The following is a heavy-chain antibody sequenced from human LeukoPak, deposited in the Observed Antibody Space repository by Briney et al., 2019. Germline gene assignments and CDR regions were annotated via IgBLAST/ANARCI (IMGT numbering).Heavy chain of an antibody. Sequence: GGSLKLSCAASGFTFSDSAIHWVRQASGKGLEWAGRIRSKANNYATAYAASVKGRFTISRDDSKNTAYLQMNSLKSEDTAVYYCTRQDTAMVRDYWGQGTLVTVSS. CDR2: IRSKANNYAT. V-gene: IGHV3-73*01. CDR1: GFTFSDSA. J-gene: IGHJ4*02. D-gene: IGHD5-18*01. CDR3: TRQDTAMVRDY.